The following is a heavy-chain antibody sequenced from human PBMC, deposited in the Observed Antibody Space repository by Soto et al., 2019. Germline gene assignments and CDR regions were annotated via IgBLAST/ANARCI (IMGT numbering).Heavy chain of an antibody. Sequence: QVQLVESGGGVVQPGRSLRLSCAASGFTFSNYGMHWVRQAPGKGPEWVAAIWYDGSNKYYADSVKGRFTISRDNSKNTLYLQMNSLRAEDTAVYYCASALETGDYWGQGTLVTVSS. CDR2: IWYDGSNK. CDR1: GFTFSNYG. D-gene: IGHD3-10*01. V-gene: IGHV3-33*01. J-gene: IGHJ4*02. CDR3: ASALETGDY.